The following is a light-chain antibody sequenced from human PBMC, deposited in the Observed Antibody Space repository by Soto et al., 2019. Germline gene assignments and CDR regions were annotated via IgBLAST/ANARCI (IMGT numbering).Light chain of an antibody. CDR2: VAS. J-gene: IGKJ2*01. V-gene: IGKV1-39*01. CDR1: QSISNS. Sequence: DIQMTQSLSSLSASVGDRVTITCRASQSISNSLSWYQQKPGKAPNFLIYVASTLQSGVPSRFSGSGSGTPFPLTISSLQPEDVATYYWQQTFSPPYTFGQGTKLEIK. CDR3: QQTFSPPYT.